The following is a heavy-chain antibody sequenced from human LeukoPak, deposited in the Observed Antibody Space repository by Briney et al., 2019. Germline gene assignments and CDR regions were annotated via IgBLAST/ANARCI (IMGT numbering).Heavy chain of an antibody. CDR2: ISGSGGST. CDR1: GFTFSSYA. V-gene: IGHV3-23*01. Sequence: GGSLRLSCAASGFTFSSYAMSWVRQAPGKGLEWVSAISGSGGSTYYADSVKGRFTISRDNSKNTLYLQMNSLRAEDTAGYYCAKDDGGYCSSTSCYWGYFDYWGQGTLVTVSS. J-gene: IGHJ4*02. CDR3: AKDDGGYCSSTSCYWGYFDY. D-gene: IGHD2-2*01.